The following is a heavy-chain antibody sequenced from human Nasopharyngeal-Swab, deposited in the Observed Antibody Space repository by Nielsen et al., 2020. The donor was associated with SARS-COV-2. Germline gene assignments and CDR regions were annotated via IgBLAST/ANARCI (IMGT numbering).Heavy chain of an antibody. J-gene: IGHJ3*02. CDR2: ISSSSSYT. Sequence: REAPGKGLEWVSYISSSSSYTNYADSVKGRFTISRDNAKNSLYLQMNSLRAEDTAVYYCARGFLDDAFDIWGQGTMVTVSS. CDR3: ARGFLDDAFDI. V-gene: IGHV3-11*05. D-gene: IGHD3/OR15-3a*01.